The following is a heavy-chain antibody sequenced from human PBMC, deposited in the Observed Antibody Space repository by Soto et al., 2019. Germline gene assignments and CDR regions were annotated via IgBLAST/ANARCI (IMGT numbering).Heavy chain of an antibody. CDR2: VHISGHS. J-gene: IGHJ5*01. CDR3: ASVRQGCSANNCYFDP. Sequence: KSSETLSLTCTLSGGSVRAPDWWNWVRQSPDKGLEWIAEVHISGHSNYNPSLRSRVSVSIDSSKNQFYLNLNSVTAADTAIYYCASVRQGCSANNCYFDPWGQGTQVTVSS. V-gene: IGHV4-4*02. D-gene: IGHD1-1*01. CDR1: GGSVRAPDW.